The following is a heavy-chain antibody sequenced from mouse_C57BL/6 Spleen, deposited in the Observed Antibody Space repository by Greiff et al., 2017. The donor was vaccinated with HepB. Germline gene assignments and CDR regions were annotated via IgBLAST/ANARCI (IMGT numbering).Heavy chain of an antibody. D-gene: IGHD4-1*01. CDR1: GYTFTDSY. J-gene: IGHJ3*01. Sequence: QVQLQQSGAELVKPGASVKISCKASGYTFTDSYINWVKQRPGQGLEWLGKIGPGSGSTYYNEKFKGKATLTADKSSSTAYMQLSSLTSEDSAVYFCARANWDEGGFAYWGQGTLVTVSA. CDR3: ARANWDEGGFAY. V-gene: IGHV1-77*01. CDR2: IGPGSGST.